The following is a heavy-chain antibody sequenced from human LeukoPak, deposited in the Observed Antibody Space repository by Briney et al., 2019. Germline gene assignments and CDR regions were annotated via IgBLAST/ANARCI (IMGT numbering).Heavy chain of an antibody. V-gene: IGHV3-23*01. Sequence: GGSLRLSCAASGFTFSSYAMSWVRQAPGKGLEWVSGISGSGGSTYYADSVKGRFTISRDNAKNSLYLQMNSLRAEDTAVYYCAKLWWSASSSVYWGQGTLVTVSS. CDR3: AKLWWSASSSVY. D-gene: IGHD2-21*01. CDR1: GFTFSSYA. CDR2: ISGSGGST. J-gene: IGHJ4*02.